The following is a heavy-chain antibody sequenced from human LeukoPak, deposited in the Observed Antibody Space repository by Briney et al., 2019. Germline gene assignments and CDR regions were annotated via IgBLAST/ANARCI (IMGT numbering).Heavy chain of an antibody. CDR1: GGSFSGYY. CDR3: ARETTGIINYFDY. J-gene: IGHJ4*02. D-gene: IGHD1-14*01. V-gene: IGHV4-34*01. CDR2: INHSGST. Sequence: PSETLSLTCAVYGGSFSGYYWSWIRQPPGKGLEWIGEINHSGSTNYNPSLKSRVTISVGTPTKQFSLQLSSVSAADPPCSYCARETTGIINYFDYWGQGNLVTVSS.